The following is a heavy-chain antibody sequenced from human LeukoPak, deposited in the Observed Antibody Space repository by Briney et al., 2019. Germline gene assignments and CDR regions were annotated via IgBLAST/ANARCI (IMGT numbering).Heavy chain of an antibody. Sequence: SVKVSCKASGGTFSSYAISWVRQAPGQGLEWMGGIIPIFGTANYAQKFQGRVTITTDESTSTAYMELSSLRSEDTAVYYCARARYSGYDYTDYYYYMDVWGKGTTVTVSS. CDR1: GGTFSSYA. CDR3: ARARYSGYDYTDYYYYMDV. J-gene: IGHJ6*03. V-gene: IGHV1-69*05. D-gene: IGHD5-12*01. CDR2: IIPIFGTA.